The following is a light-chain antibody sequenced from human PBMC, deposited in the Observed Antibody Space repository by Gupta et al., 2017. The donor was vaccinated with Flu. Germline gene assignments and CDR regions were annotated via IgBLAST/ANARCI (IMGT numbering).Light chain of an antibody. V-gene: IGLV1-44*01. CDR2: NNN. CDR1: SSNIGSNT. CDR3: ATWDDSLRGV. J-gene: IGLJ3*02. Sequence: QSVLTQPPSASGTPGQRVTISCSGSSSNIGSNTVNWYQHLPGTAPKLLIYNNNQRPSGVPDRFSGSRSGTSASLAINGLQSVDEADYYCATWDDSLRGVFGGGTKLTVL.